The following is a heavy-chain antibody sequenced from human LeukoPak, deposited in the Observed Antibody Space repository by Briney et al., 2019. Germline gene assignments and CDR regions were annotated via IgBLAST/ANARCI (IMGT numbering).Heavy chain of an antibody. J-gene: IGHJ4*02. V-gene: IGHV3-33*05. CDR1: GFTFSSYG. D-gene: IGHD2-21*02. CDR2: ISYDGSNK. CDR3: ARDRLEAVTDDDYFDY. Sequence: PGGSLRLSCGASGFTFSSYGMHWVRQAPGKGLEWVAVISYDGSNKYYGDSVKGRFTISRDNSKNTVYLQMNSLRAEDTGVYYCARDRLEAVTDDDYFDYWGQGTLVTVSS.